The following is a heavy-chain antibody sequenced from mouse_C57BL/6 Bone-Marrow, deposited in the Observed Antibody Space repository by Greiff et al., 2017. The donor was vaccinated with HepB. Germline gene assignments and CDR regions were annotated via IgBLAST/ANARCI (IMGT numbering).Heavy chain of an antibody. CDR2: ISDGGSYT. J-gene: IGHJ2*01. CDR3: ARDGGLRHYFDY. CDR1: GFTFSSYA. Sequence: EVKVEESGGGLVKPGGSLKLSCAASGFTFSSYAMSWVRQTPEKRLEWVATISDGGSYTYYPDNVKGRLTISRDNAKNNLYLQMRHLKSEDTAIYYCARDGGLRHYFDYWGQGTTLTVSS. V-gene: IGHV5-4*01. D-gene: IGHD2-4*01.